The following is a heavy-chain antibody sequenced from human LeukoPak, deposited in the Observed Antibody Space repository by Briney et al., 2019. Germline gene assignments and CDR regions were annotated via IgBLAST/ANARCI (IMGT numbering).Heavy chain of an antibody. V-gene: IGHV3-74*01. Sequence: RGSVTLSCAASGFTFSSSWMYWVRQAPGKGLVWVSRINSDESITTYADSVKGRFTISRDNAKNTLYLQMNSLRAEDTAVYYCARGLVPGFLDYWGQGTPVTVSP. CDR1: GFTFSSSW. CDR2: INSDESIT. J-gene: IGHJ4*02. CDR3: ARGLVPGFLDY. D-gene: IGHD4-11*01.